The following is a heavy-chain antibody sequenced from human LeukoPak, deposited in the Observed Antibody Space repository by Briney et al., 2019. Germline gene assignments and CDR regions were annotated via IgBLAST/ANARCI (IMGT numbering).Heavy chain of an antibody. Sequence: GRSLRLSCAASGFTFDDYAMHWVRQAPGKGLEWVSGISWNSGSIGYADSVKGRFTISRDNAKNSLYLQMNSLRAEDTALYYCAKDIPGYSYGLDYWGQGTLVTVSS. J-gene: IGHJ4*02. CDR2: ISWNSGSI. CDR1: GFTFDDYA. V-gene: IGHV3-9*01. CDR3: AKDIPGYSYGLDY. D-gene: IGHD5-18*01.